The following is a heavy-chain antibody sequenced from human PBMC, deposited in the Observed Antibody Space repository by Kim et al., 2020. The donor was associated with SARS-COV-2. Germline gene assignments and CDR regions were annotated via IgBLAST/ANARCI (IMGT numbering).Heavy chain of an antibody. D-gene: IGHD1-26*01. CDR2: IYYSGST. CDR1: GGSISSYY. V-gene: IGHV4-59*08. J-gene: IGHJ5*02. CDR3: ARHGGGSYDL. Sequence: SETLSLTCTVSGGSISSYYWSWIRQPPGKGLEWIGYIYYSGSTNYNPSLESRVTISVDTSKNQFSLKLSSVTAADTAVYYCARHGGGSYDLWGQGTLVTVSS.